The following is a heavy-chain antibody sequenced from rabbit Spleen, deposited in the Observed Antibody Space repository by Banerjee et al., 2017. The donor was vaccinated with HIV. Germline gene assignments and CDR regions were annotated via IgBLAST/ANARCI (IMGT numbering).Heavy chain of an antibody. V-gene: IGHV1S45*01. J-gene: IGHJ6*01. CDR3: ARDTGSSFSSYGMDL. CDR1: GFSFSDRDV. Sequence: QEQLEESGGGLVKPEGSLTLTCKASGFSFSDRDVMCWVRQAPGKGLEWISCIAGGSSGFTYSATWAKGRFTISKTSSTTVTLQMTSLTVADTATYFCARDTGSSFSSYGMDLWAKGPWSPS. D-gene: IGHD8-1*01. CDR2: IAGGSSGFT.